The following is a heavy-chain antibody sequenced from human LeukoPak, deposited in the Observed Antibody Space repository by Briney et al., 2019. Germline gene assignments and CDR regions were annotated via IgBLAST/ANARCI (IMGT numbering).Heavy chain of an antibody. Sequence: GGSLRLSCAASGVTFSSYGMHWVRQAPGKGMEWVGFIRYDGSNKYYADSVKGRFTLSRDNSTNTLYLQMNSLRAEDTAVYYSAVLALDWGQGTLVTVSS. CDR3: AVLALD. CDR1: GVTFSSYG. J-gene: IGHJ4*02. CDR2: IRYDGSNK. D-gene: IGHD3-16*01. V-gene: IGHV3-30*02.